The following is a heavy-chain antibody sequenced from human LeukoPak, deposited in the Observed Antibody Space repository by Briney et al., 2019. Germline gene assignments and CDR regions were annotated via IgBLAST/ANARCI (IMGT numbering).Heavy chain of an antibody. CDR1: GGSFSGYY. D-gene: IGHD4-17*01. V-gene: IGHV4-59*01. CDR3: ARDTVGAFDI. Sequence: SETLSLTFAVYGGSFSGYYWSWIRQPPGKGLEWIGYINYSGSTNYNPSLKSRATISVDTSKHQFSLKLSSVTAADTAVYYCARDTVGAFDIWGQGTMVTVSS. CDR2: INYSGST. J-gene: IGHJ3*02.